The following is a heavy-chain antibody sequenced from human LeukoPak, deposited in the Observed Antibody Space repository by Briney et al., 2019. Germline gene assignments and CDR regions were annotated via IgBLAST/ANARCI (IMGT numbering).Heavy chain of an antibody. CDR3: ARLVGVRPSDY. Sequence: GGSLRLSCVVSGFTFRSYAMYWVRQAPGKRLEWVSEVSGSPDNTYYADSVKGRFATSRDDSRNTLYLQMNSLRAEDTAVYYCARLVGVRPSDYWGQGTPVTVSS. CDR2: VSGSPDNT. V-gene: IGHV3-23*01. J-gene: IGHJ4*02. CDR1: GFTFRSYA. D-gene: IGHD3-16*01.